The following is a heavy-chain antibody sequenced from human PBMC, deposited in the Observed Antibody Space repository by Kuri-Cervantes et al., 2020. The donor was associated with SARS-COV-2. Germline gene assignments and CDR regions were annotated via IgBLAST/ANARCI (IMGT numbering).Heavy chain of an antibody. Sequence: SVKVSCKASGFTFTSSAVQWVRQARGQRLEWIGWIVVGRGNTNYAQKFQERVTITRDMSTSTAYMELSSLRAEDTAVYYCAREREGKHIVVVTPDYWGQGTLVTVSS. CDR3: AREREGKHIVVVTPDY. CDR2: IVVGRGNT. CDR1: GFTFTSSA. J-gene: IGHJ4*02. V-gene: IGHV1-58*01. D-gene: IGHD2-21*02.